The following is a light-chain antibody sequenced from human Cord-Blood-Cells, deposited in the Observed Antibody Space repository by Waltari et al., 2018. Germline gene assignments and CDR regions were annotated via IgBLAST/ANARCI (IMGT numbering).Light chain of an antibody. CDR2: DVS. J-gene: IGLJ2*01. CDR3: SSYTSSSTVV. Sequence: QSALTQPASVSGSPGQSLTISCTGTSSDVGGYNYGPWYQQHPGKAPKLMIYDVSNRPSGVSNRFSGSKSGNTASLTISGLQAEDEADYYCSSYTSSSTVVFGGGTKLTVL. CDR1: SSDVGGYNY. V-gene: IGLV2-14*01.